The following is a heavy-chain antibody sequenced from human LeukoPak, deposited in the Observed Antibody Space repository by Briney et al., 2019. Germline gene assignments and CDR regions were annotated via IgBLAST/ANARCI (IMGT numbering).Heavy chain of an antibody. V-gene: IGHV3-23*01. D-gene: IGHD2-2*01. CDR3: ARGVPAAIGPRYGMDV. CDR2: ISNNGGYT. J-gene: IGHJ6*02. CDR1: GFTFSSSA. Sequence: GGSLRLSCAASGFTFSSSAMSWVRQAPGKGLEWVSAISNNGGYTYYADSVQGRFTISRDNSKNTLYLQMNSLRAEDTAVYYCARGVPAAIGPRYGMDVWGQGTTVTVSS.